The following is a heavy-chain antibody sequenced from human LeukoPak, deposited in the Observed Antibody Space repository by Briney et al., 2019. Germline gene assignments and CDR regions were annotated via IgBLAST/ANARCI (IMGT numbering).Heavy chain of an antibody. Sequence: GGSLRLSCAASGFTFGSYGMHWVRQAPGKGLEWVAVISYDGSNKYYADSVKGRFTISRDNSKNTLYLQMNSLRAEDTAVYYCAKDPIPYIVGAHYYMDVWGKGTTVTVSS. CDR2: ISYDGSNK. V-gene: IGHV3-30*18. D-gene: IGHD1-26*01. CDR3: AKDPIPYIVGAHYYMDV. CDR1: GFTFGSYG. J-gene: IGHJ6*03.